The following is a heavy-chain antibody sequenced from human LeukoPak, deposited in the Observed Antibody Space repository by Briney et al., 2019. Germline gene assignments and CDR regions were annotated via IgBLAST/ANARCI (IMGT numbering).Heavy chain of an antibody. Sequence: ASVKVSRKASGYTFTSYYMHWVRQAPRQGLEWMGIINPSGGSTSYAQKFQGRVTMTRDTSTSTVYMELSSLRSEDTAVYYCASARAYYYYYMDVWGKGTTVTVSS. D-gene: IGHD3-10*01. V-gene: IGHV1-46*01. J-gene: IGHJ6*03. CDR2: INPSGGST. CDR3: ASARAYYYYYMDV. CDR1: GYTFTSYY.